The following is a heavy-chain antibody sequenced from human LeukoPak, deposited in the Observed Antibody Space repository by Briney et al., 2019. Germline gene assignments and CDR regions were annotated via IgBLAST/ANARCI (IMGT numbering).Heavy chain of an antibody. D-gene: IGHD3-22*01. Sequence: ASVKVSCKGSGYTFTTYAMNWVRQAPGHGLEWMGWINTNTGNPTYAQGFPGRFVFSLDTSLRAAYLQISSLTDEETALYYCARPPPYYYDSSGVAEYFEHWGQGTLVTVSS. CDR3: ARPPPYYYDSSGVAEYFEH. J-gene: IGHJ1*01. CDR1: GYTFTTYA. CDR2: INTNTGNP. V-gene: IGHV7-4-1*02.